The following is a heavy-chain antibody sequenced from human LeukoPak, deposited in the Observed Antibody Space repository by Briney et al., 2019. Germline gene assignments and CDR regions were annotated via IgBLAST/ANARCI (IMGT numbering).Heavy chain of an antibody. CDR2: ISSYNGNT. CDR1: GYTFIDDV. CDR3: ARDGFSSSWPYYFEF. Sequence: ASVKVSCKASGYTFIDDVITWVRQAPGQGLWWMGWISSYNGNTNYEQKFQGRVTMTTDTSTRTAYMELKSLRSDDTAVYHCARDGFSSSWPYYFEFWGQGYLVTVSS. J-gene: IGHJ4*02. D-gene: IGHD6-13*01. V-gene: IGHV1-18*01.